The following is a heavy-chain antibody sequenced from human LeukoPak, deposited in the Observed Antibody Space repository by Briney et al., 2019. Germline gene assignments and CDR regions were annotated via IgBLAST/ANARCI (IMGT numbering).Heavy chain of an antibody. CDR3: APWERANGILDP. V-gene: IGHV4-34*01. J-gene: IGHJ5*02. CDR1: GGSFSGYY. D-gene: IGHD1-26*01. CDR2: INHSGYT. Sequence: SETLSLTCAVYGGSFSGYYWSWIRQPPGKGLEWIGEINHSGYTNYNPSLKSRVTISVDASKNQFSLKLTSVTAADTAVYYCAPWERANGILDPWGQGTLVTVSS.